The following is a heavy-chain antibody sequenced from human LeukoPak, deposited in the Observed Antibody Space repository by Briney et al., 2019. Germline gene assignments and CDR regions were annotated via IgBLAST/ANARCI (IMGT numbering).Heavy chain of an antibody. CDR1: GFTFSSYP. CDR3: ARDVLYSSAWFANLDY. CDR2: ISSKGETT. D-gene: IGHD6-19*01. Sequence: GGSLRLSCAASGFTFSSYPMHWVRQAPGKGLEFVSAISSKGETTYYAESVKGRFTISRDNSKNTLYLQMGSLRAEDMGVYYCARDVLYSSAWFANLDYWGQGTLVTVFS. V-gene: IGHV3-64*02. J-gene: IGHJ4*02.